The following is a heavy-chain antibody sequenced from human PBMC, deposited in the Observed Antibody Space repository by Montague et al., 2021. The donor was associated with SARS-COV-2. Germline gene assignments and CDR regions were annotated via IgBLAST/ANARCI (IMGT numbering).Heavy chain of an antibody. CDR2: INHSGST. Sequence: SETLSLTCAVYGGSFSVYYWSWIRQPPGKGLEWIGEINHSGSTNYNPSLTRRVPISVDTSKNQFSLTLSPVTAADTAVYYCARFLRRVVPAATGHWEKNDHYYYRDVWGKGTTVTVSS. J-gene: IGHJ6*03. CDR1: GGSFSVYY. D-gene: IGHD2-2*01. CDR3: ARFLRRVVPAATGHWEKNDHYYYRDV. V-gene: IGHV4-34*01.